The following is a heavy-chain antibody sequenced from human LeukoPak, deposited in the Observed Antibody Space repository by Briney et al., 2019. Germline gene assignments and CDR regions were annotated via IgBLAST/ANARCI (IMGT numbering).Heavy chain of an antibody. CDR3: ARHDGSGSYHFL. CDR2: ISGSGGST. Sequence: SGGSLRLSCAASGFTFSSYAMSWDRQAPGKGLEWVSAISGSGGSTYYADSVKGRFTISRDNAKNSLYLQMNSLRAEDTAVYYCARHDGSGSYHFLWGQGTLVTVSS. CDR1: GFTFSSYA. J-gene: IGHJ4*02. V-gene: IGHV3-23*01. D-gene: IGHD3-10*01.